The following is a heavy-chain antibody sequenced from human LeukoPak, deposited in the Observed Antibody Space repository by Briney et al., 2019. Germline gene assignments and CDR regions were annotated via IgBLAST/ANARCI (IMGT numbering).Heavy chain of an antibody. V-gene: IGHV1-2*06. CDR3: ARDGVGTPFAFDI. D-gene: IGHD3-3*01. Sequence: ASVKVSCKASGYTFTGYYVHWVRQAPGQGLEWMGRINPNSGDTNYAQKFQGRVTITRDTSASTAYMELSSLRSEDTAVYYCARDGVGTPFAFDIWGQGTMVTVSS. J-gene: IGHJ3*02. CDR2: INPNSGDT. CDR1: GYTFTGYY.